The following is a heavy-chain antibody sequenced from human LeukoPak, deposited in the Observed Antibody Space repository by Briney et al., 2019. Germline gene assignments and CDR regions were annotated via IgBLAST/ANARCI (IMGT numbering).Heavy chain of an antibody. CDR1: GFTFSSYG. CDR2: IRYDGSNK. V-gene: IGHV3-30*02. D-gene: IGHD2-2*01. CDR3: ARYHCSSISCYSEVSFDS. Sequence: PGGSLRLSCSVSGFTFSSYGMRWVRQASGKGLEWVAFIRYDGSNKYYADSVKGRFTISRDNSKNTLYLQMNSLRAEDTALYYCARYHCSSISCYSEVSFDSWGQGTLVTVSS. J-gene: IGHJ4*02.